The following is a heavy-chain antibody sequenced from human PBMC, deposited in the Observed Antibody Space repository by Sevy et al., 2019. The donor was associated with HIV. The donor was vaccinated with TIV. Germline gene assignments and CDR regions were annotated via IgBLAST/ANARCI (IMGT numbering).Heavy chain of an antibody. CDR3: ARGTHDYGDYDRDAFDI. CDR2: IRGGGTYI. Sequence: GGSLRLSCATSEFTFSSYSMNWVRQAPGNGLERVSSIRGGGTYIYYADSVKGRFTISRDNAKNSLSLQMNSLRAEDTAVYYCARGTHDYGDYDRDAFDIWGQGTMVTVSS. V-gene: IGHV3-21*01. D-gene: IGHD4-17*01. CDR1: EFTFSSYS. J-gene: IGHJ3*02.